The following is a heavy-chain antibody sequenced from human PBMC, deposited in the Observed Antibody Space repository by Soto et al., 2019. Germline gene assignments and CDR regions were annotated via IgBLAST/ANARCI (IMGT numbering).Heavy chain of an antibody. Sequence: QITLKESGPTLVKPTQTLTLTCTFSGFSLSTSGVGVGWIRQPPGKALEWLALIYWDDDKRYSPSLKSRHTITKDTSKNQVVLTMTNMDPVDTATYYCAHTYYYDSSGSGGWFDPWGQGTLVTVSS. CDR2: IYWDDDK. D-gene: IGHD3-22*01. V-gene: IGHV2-5*02. CDR1: GFSLSTSGVG. J-gene: IGHJ5*02. CDR3: AHTYYYDSSGSGGWFDP.